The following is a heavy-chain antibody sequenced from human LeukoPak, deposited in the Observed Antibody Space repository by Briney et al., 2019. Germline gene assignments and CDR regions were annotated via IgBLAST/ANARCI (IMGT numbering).Heavy chain of an antibody. J-gene: IGHJ5*02. Sequence: SETLSLTCTVSGGSISSYYWSWMRQPPGKGLEWIGYMYYSGSTNYNPSLKSRVTISGDTSKNQFSLKLSSVTAADTAVYYCARAERRYWFDPWGQGTLVTVSS. CDR1: GGSISSYY. D-gene: IGHD1-1*01. CDR2: MYYSGST. V-gene: IGHV4-59*01. CDR3: ARAERRYWFDP.